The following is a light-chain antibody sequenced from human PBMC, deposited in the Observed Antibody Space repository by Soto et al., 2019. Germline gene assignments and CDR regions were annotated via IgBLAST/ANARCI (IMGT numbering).Light chain of an antibody. J-gene: IGKJ1*01. CDR2: GAS. V-gene: IGKV3-20*01. CDR3: QRYGSSPGT. Sequence: EIVLTQSPGTLSLSPGERATLSCRASQSVSSSYLAWYQQKPGQAPRLLIYGASSRATGIPDRFSGSGSGTDFALTISRVEPQDIAVYFCQRYGSSPGTFGQGTKVDIK. CDR1: QSVSSSY.